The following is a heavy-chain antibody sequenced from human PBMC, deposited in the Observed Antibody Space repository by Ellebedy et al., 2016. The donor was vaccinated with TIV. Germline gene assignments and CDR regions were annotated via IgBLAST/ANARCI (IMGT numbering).Heavy chain of an antibody. J-gene: IGHJ4*02. CDR1: GGSISSYY. D-gene: IGHD3-22*01. CDR2: IYTSGST. V-gene: IGHV4-4*07. CDR3: ARDGVRDSSGYPFDY. Sequence: SETLSLXCTVSGGSISSYYWSWIRQPAGKGLEWIGRIYTSGSTNYNPFLKSRVTMSVDTSKNQFSLKLSSVTAADTAVYYCARDGVRDSSGYPFDYWGQGTLVTVSS.